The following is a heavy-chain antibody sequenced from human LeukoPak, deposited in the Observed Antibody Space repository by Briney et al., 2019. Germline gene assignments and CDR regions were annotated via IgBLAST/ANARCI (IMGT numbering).Heavy chain of an antibody. V-gene: IGHV4-39*01. J-gene: IGHJ4*02. D-gene: IGHD5-18*01. Sequence: SETLSLTCTVSGGSISSGGYYWSWIRQHPGKGLEWIGSIYYSGSTYYNPSLKSRVTISVDTSKNQFSLKLSSVTAADTAVYYCASSSWIQLWLLYYWGQGTLVTVSS. CDR2: IYYSGST. CDR1: GGSISSGGYY. CDR3: ASSSWIQLWLLYY.